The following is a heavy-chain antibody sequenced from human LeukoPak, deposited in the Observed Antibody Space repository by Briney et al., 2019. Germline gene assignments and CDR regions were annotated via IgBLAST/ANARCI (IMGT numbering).Heavy chain of an antibody. V-gene: IGHV4-39*07. J-gene: IGHJ4*02. Sequence: PSETLSLTCAVSGGSISSSSYYRGWIRQPPGKGLEWIRNIYYSGNTYYNPSLKSRVTISVDTSKNQFSLKLSSVTAADTAVYYCARDLIVPDAMTGSGSYSTDYWGQGTLATVSS. CDR1: GGSISSSSYY. CDR2: IYYSGNT. D-gene: IGHD3-10*01. CDR3: ARDLIVPDAMTGSGSYSTDY.